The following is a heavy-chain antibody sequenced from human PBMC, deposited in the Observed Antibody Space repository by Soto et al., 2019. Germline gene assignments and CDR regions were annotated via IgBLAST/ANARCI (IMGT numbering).Heavy chain of an antibody. Sequence: QITLKESGPTLVNPTQTLTLTCTFSGFSLRTSGVHVGWFRQPPGKALEWLALIYWDDDKCNRPSLKTRLTFTKDTSKNQVVLTMTNMDPADTATYYGASGGDATYAFDYWGQGTLVTVSS. CDR3: ASGGDATYAFDY. V-gene: IGHV2-5*02. CDR2: IYWDDDK. D-gene: IGHD3-16*01. CDR1: GFSLRTSGVH. J-gene: IGHJ4*02.